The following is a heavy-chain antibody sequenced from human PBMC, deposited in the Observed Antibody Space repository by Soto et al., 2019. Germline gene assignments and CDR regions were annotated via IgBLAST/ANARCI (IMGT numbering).Heavy chain of an antibody. CDR3: ARGEQYSGRIFDY. V-gene: IGHV6-1*01. Sequence: SQTLSLTCAITGDSVSINSAGWSWVRQSPSRGLEWLGRTYYRSKWYYEYAVSVRGRITINPDTSKNQYYLQLNSVTPEDTAVYFCARGEQYSGRIFDYWGQGTLVTVSS. J-gene: IGHJ4*01. D-gene: IGHD1-26*01. CDR1: GDSVSINSAG. CDR2: TYYRSKWYY.